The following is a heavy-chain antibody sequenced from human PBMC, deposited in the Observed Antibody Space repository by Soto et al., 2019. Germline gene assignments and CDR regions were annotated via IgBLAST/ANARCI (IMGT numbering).Heavy chain of an antibody. CDR3: ARVQCTGGSCFSSYYYYYGMDV. CDR1: GFTFTSYA. V-gene: IGHV3-23*01. CDR2: ISGSGGST. D-gene: IGHD2-15*01. Sequence: EVQLLESGAGLVQPGGSLRLSCAASGFTFTSYAMIWVRQAPGKGLEWVSAISGSGGSTYYADSVKGRFTISRDNSRNTVYLQMNSLRAEDTAVYYCARVQCTGGSCFSSYYYYYGMDVWGQGTTVTVSS. J-gene: IGHJ6*02.